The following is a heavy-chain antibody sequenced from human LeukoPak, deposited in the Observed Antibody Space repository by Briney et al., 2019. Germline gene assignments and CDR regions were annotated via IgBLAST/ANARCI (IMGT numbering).Heavy chain of an antibody. D-gene: IGHD2-2*01. CDR1: GGTFSSYA. J-gene: IGHJ4*02. CDR3: ARVIVVVPAAIQEYYFDY. V-gene: IGHV1-69*05. Sequence: SVKVSCKASGGTFSSYAISWVRQAPGQGLEWMGGIIPIFGTANYAQKFQGRVTITTDESTSTAYMELSSLRSEDTAVYYCARVIVVVPAAIQEYYFDYWGQGTLVTVSS. CDR2: IIPIFGTA.